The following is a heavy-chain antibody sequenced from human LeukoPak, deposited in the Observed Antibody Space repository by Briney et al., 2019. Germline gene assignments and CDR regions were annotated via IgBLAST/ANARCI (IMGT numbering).Heavy chain of an antibody. CDR2: ISYDGSNK. V-gene: IGHV3-30-3*01. J-gene: IGHJ4*02. D-gene: IGHD3-22*01. Sequence: AGGSLRLSCAASAFTFSTYAMHWVRQAPGKGLEWVALISYDGSNKYYADSVKGRFTISRDNSKNTLYLQMNSLRAEDTAVYYCARPHDLYSYDSSGYYDYWGQGTLVTVSS. CDR3: ARPHDLYSYDSSGYYDY. CDR1: AFTFSTYA.